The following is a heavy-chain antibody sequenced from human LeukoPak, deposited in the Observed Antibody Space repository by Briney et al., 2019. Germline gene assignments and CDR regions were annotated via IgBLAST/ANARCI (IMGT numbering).Heavy chain of an antibody. D-gene: IGHD2-21*02. V-gene: IGHV4-30-4*01. J-gene: IGHJ4*02. CDR3: ARVTRWAGLDF. CDR2: IYYSGST. Sequence: SQTLFLTCNVSGGSISSGDKYWSWLRQPPGMGLEWIGYIYYSGSTYYNPSLKSGLTISVDTSETQFSLHLASVTAADTAVYFCARVTRWAGLDFWGQGTLVTVSS. CDR1: GGSISSGDKY.